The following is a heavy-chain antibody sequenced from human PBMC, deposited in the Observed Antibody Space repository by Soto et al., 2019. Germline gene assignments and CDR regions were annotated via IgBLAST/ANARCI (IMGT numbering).Heavy chain of an antibody. CDR1: GGSISSHY. Sequence: SETLSLTCTVSGGSISSHYWSWIRQPPGKGLEWIGYIYYSGSTNYNPSLKSRVTISVDTSKNQFSLKLSSVTAADTAVYYCARGLQTHYYGSGSYTNYGMDVWGQGTTVTVSS. D-gene: IGHD3-10*01. J-gene: IGHJ6*02. CDR3: ARGLQTHYYGSGSYTNYGMDV. V-gene: IGHV4-59*11. CDR2: IYYSGST.